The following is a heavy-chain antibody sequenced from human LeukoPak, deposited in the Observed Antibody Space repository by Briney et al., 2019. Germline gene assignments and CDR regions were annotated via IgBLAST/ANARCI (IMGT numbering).Heavy chain of an antibody. Sequence: ASVKVSCKASGYTFNNHYMYWVRQAPGQGLEWMGVIDPSGGSTSYAQKFQGRVTMTRDTSTRTVYMEVNSLRSEDAAVYYCARQGTYSSAIGMGYWGQGTLVTVSS. CDR3: ARQGTYSSAIGMGY. J-gene: IGHJ4*02. V-gene: IGHV1-46*02. CDR1: GYTFNNHY. D-gene: IGHD6-19*01. CDR2: IDPSGGST.